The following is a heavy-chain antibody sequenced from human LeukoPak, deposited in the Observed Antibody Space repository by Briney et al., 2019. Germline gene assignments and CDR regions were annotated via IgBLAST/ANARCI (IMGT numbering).Heavy chain of an antibody. D-gene: IGHD2-2*01. CDR3: ASGVVPAAMEYYYGMDV. V-gene: IGHV1-18*01. CDR2: ISAYNGNT. Sequence: ASVKVSCKASGYTFTSYGISWVRQAPGQGLEWMGWISAYNGNTNYAQKLQGRVTMTTDTSTSTAYMELRSLRSDDTAVYYCASGVVPAAMEYYYGMDVWGQGTTVTVSS. CDR1: GYTFTSYG. J-gene: IGHJ6*02.